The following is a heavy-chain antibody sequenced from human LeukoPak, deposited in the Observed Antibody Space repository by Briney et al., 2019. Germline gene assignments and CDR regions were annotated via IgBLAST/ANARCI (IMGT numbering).Heavy chain of an antibody. Sequence: GSLRLSCVASGFTFSGYWMSWVRQTPEKGLEWVANIKQDGYEKYYVDSVKGRFTISRDNARNSLYLQMDGLRADDTAVYYCARDKIVGPTTLDYWGQGTLVTVSS. V-gene: IGHV3-7*01. J-gene: IGHJ4*02. CDR3: ARDKIVGPTTLDY. CDR2: IKQDGYEK. D-gene: IGHD1-26*01. CDR1: GFTFSGYW.